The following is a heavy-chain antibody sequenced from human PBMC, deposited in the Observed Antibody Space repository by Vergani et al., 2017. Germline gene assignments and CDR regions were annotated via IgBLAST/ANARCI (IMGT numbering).Heavy chain of an antibody. Sequence: QVQLVQSGAEVKKPGASVKFSCKVSGYTLTELSMHWVRQAPGKGLEWMGGFDPEDGETIYAQKFQGRVTMTEDTSTDTAYMELSSLRSEDTAVYYCATDRRVWGSYRYWFDPWGQGTLVTVSS. J-gene: IGHJ5*02. V-gene: IGHV1-24*01. D-gene: IGHD3-16*02. CDR2: FDPEDGET. CDR1: GYTLTELS. CDR3: ATDRRVWGSYRYWFDP.